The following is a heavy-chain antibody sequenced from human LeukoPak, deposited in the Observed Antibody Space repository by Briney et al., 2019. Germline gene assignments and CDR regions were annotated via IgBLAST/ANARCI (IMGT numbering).Heavy chain of an antibody. CDR1: GFTFSSYA. D-gene: IGHD1-14*01. CDR2: ISYDGSNK. CDR3: TRDGTSSSFDF. Sequence: GRSERLSCAASGFTFSSYAMHWVRQAPGKGLEWVAVISYDGSNKYYAGSVKGRFTISRDNSQNTLYLQMNSLRAEDTAVYYCTRDGTSSSFDFWAQSTLVPVSS. J-gene: IGHJ4*02. V-gene: IGHV3-30-3*01.